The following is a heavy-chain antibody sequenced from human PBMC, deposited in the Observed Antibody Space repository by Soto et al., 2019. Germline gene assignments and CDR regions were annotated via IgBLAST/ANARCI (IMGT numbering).Heavy chain of an antibody. J-gene: IGHJ6*02. D-gene: IGHD3-10*01. CDR3: ARAGKYYYGSGSPYYYGMDV. V-gene: IGHV1-18*04. CDR1: GYTFTSYG. Sequence: QVQLVQSGAEVKKPGASVKVCCKASGYTFTSYGVSWVRQAPGQGLEWMGWISGYNGNTNYAQKLQGRVTMTTDTSTSTAYMELRSLRSDDTAVYYCARAGKYYYGSGSPYYYGMDVRGQGITVTVSS. CDR2: ISGYNGNT.